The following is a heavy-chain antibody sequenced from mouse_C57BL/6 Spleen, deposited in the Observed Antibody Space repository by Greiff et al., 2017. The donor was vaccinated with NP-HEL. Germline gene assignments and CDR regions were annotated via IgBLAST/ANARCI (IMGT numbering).Heavy chain of an antibody. V-gene: IGHV1-82*01. Sequence: LVESGPELVKPGASVKISCKASGYAFSSSWMNWVKQRPGKGLEWIGRIYPGDGDTNYNGKFKGKATLTADKSSSTAYMQLSSLTSEDSAVYVCGKSGSNYPWCGYWGQGTSVTVSS. J-gene: IGHJ4*01. CDR3: GKSGSNYPWCGY. CDR1: GYAFSSSW. D-gene: IGHD2-5*01. CDR2: IYPGDGDT.